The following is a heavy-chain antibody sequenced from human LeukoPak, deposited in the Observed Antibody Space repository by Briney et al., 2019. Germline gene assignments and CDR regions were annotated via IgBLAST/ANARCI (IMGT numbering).Heavy chain of an antibody. CDR3: ARNWDLLPAAGTDYFDY. J-gene: IGHJ4*02. CDR1: GFTFSSYS. CDR2: ISSSSSYI. V-gene: IGHV3-21*01. Sequence: GGSLRLSCAASGFTFSSYSMNWVRQAPGKGLEWVSSISSSSSYIYYADSVKGRFTISRDNAKNSLYLQMNSLRAEDAAVYYCARNWDLLPAAGTDYFDYWGQGTLVTVSS. D-gene: IGHD6-13*01.